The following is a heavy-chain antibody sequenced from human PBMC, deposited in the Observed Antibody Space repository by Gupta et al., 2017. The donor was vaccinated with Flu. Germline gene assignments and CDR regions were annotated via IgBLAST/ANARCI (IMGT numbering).Heavy chain of an antibody. D-gene: IGHD4-17*01. CDR1: GFSNGDYG. Sequence: VSGFSNGDYGMDWGGKGPGRGLEWGASISRCSGNVVNEHSAKGRFSISGDNARNTVYLQMNSLRAEDTALYYCGKDKSGDAEGFDDGGQGTMVTVST. CDR3: GKDKSGDAEGFDD. CDR2: ISRCSGNV. J-gene: IGHJ4*02. V-gene: IGHV3-9*01.